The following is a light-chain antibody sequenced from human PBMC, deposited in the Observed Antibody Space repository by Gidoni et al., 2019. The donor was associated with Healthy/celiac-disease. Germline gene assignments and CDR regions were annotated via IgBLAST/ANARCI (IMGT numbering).Light chain of an antibody. V-gene: IGKV4-1*01. CDR3: QQYYSTPLT. Sequence: DIVMTHSPDSLAVSLGERATINCKSSQSVLYSANNKNYLACYQQKPGQPPKLLIYWASTRESGVPDRFSGSGSGTDFTLTISSLQAEDVAVYYCQQYYSTPLTFXGGTKVEIK. CDR2: WAS. CDR1: QSVLYSANNKNY. J-gene: IGKJ4*01.